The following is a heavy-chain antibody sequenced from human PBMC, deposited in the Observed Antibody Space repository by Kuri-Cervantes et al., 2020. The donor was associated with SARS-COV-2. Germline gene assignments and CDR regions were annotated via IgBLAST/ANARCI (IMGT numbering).Heavy chain of an antibody. Sequence: ESLKISCTVSGGSISSYYWSWIRQPPGKGLEWIGYIYYSGSTNYNPSLKSRVTISVDTSKNQFSLKLSSVTAADTAVYYCARHPVYYDILTGYYTPYYFDYWGQGTLVTVSS. V-gene: IGHV4-59*01. D-gene: IGHD3-9*01. CDR3: ARHPVYYDILTGYYTPYYFDY. J-gene: IGHJ4*02. CDR2: IYYSGST. CDR1: GGSISSYY.